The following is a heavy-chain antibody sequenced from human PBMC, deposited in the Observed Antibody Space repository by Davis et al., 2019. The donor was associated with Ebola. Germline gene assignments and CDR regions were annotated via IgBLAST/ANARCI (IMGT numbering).Heavy chain of an antibody. J-gene: IGHJ4*02. Sequence: MPSETLSLTCAVSGDSMRGLEWWSWVRQPPGKGPEWIGEIHHSGTTNYNPSLKSRVTISMDASKNQLSLRVSSVTAADTAVYYCARNKYCITTICYALDFWGQGNLVTVSS. CDR3: ARNKYCITTICYALDF. D-gene: IGHD2-2*01. CDR1: GDSMRGLEW. V-gene: IGHV4-4*02. CDR2: IHHSGTT.